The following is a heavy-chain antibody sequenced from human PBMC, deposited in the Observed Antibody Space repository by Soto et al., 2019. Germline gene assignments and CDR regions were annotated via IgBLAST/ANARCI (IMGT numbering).Heavy chain of an antibody. J-gene: IGHJ4*02. CDR2: IYYSGST. V-gene: IGHV4-39*01. D-gene: IGHD3-22*01. Sequence: QLQLQESGPGLVKPSETLSLTCTVSGGSISSSSYYWGWIRQPPGKGLEWIGSIYYSGSTYYNPSLKSRVTISVDTSKNQFSLKLSSVTAADTAVYYCARAYYDSSGYYYSPVPDFDYWGQGTLVTVSS. CDR3: ARAYYDSSGYYYSPVPDFDY. CDR1: GGSISSSSYY.